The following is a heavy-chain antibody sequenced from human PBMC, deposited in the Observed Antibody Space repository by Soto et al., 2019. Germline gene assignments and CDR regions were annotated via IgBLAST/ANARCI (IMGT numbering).Heavy chain of an antibody. D-gene: IGHD3-10*01. CDR1: GYTFTSYA. CDR3: ARSYYYGSGSYYSFADY. CDR2: INASGGNT. Sequence: ASVKVSCKSSGYTFTSYAMHWVRQAPGQRLEWMGLINASGGNTSYAQKFQGRVTITRDTSTSTVYMELSSLRSEDTAVYYWARSYYYGSGSYYSFADYWGQGTLVTVSS. J-gene: IGHJ4*02. V-gene: IGHV1-3*01.